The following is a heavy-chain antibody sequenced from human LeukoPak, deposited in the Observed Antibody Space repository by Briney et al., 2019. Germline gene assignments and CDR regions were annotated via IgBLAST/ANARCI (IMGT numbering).Heavy chain of an antibody. J-gene: IGHJ4*02. Sequence: ASVKVSCKASGYTFTSYDINWVRQATGQGLEWMGWMNPNSGNTGYAQKFQGRVTITRNTSISTAYMELSSLRSEDTAAYYCARGLRVFWSALSNWGQGTLVTVSS. CDR3: ARGLRVFWSALSN. CDR1: GYTFTSYD. V-gene: IGHV1-8*03. D-gene: IGHD3-3*01. CDR2: MNPNSGNT.